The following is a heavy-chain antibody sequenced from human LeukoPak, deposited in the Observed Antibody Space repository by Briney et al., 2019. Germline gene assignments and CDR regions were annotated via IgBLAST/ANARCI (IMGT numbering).Heavy chain of an antibody. J-gene: IGHJ1*01. CDR3: ARFLTVRGVTSY. CDR2: ISAYNGNT. V-gene: IGHV1-18*01. Sequence: ASVNVSFQGSGYTFTSYGISSVRQAPGQGLEWMGWISAYNGNTNYAQKLQGRVTMTTDTSTSTAYMELRSLRSDDTAVYYGARFLTVRGVTSYWGQGTLVSV. CDR1: GYTFTSYG. D-gene: IGHD3-10*01.